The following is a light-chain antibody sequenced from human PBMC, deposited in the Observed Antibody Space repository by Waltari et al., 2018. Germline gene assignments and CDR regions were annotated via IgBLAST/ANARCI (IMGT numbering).Light chain of an antibody. V-gene: IGKV4-1*01. CDR1: PSVFFRPNSKNY. CDR3: QHFYNSPFT. Sequence: DIVVTQSPDSLAVALGEGAPSHCKSGPSVFFRPNSKNYLSWFQQKPGQPPKLLISWASTRESGGHDRFIGSRSETEFTLTISRLQAEEGELYSCQHFYNSPFTFGGGTKVEIK. J-gene: IGKJ4*01. CDR2: WAS.